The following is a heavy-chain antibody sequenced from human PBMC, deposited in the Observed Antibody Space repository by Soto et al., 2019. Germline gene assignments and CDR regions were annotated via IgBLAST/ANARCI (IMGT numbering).Heavy chain of an antibody. CDR2: ISYSGST. V-gene: IGHV4-61*01. CDR1: GVSVNSGSYY. J-gene: IGHJ6*02. D-gene: IGHD6-13*01. CDR3: ARDVGRGAKATAGTYGLDV. Sequence: QVQLQESGPGLVKPSETLSLTCTVSGVSVNSGSYYWSWIRQPPGKGLERIGYISYSGSTNYNPSLKRRVTISLDASMSQFSLILNSVTAADTAVYYCARDVGRGAKATAGTYGLDVWGQGTTVTFSS.